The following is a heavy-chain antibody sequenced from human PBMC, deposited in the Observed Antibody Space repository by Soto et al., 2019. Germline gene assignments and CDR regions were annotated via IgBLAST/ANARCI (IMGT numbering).Heavy chain of an antibody. CDR3: ARDSNAAFDI. J-gene: IGHJ3*02. D-gene: IGHD2-8*01. CDR1: GFTFSSYS. V-gene: IGHV3-74*01. CDR2: MNSDGSST. Sequence: GGSLRLSCAASGFTFSSYSMNWVRQAPGKGLEWVSRMNSDGSSTSYADSVKGRFTISRDNAKNTLYLQMNSLRAEDTAVYYCARDSNAAFDIWGQGTMVTVSS.